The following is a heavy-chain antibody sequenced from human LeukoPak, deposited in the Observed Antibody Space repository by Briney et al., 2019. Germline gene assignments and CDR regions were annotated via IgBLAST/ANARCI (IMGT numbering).Heavy chain of an antibody. J-gene: IGHJ4*02. CDR3: ARDLRALCGGECAFHY. V-gene: IGHV3-21*01. D-gene: IGHD2-21*01. CDR2: ISSGSTYI. CDR1: GFTFSSYS. Sequence: GGSPRLSCTASGFTFSSYSMNWVRQAPGKGLEWVSSISSGSTYIYYADSVKGRFTVSRDNAKNSLYLQMNSLRAEDTAVYYCARDLRALCGGECAFHYWGRGTLVTVSS.